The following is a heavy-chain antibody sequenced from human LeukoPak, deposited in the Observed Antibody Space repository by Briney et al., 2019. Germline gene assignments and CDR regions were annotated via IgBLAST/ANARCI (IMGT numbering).Heavy chain of an antibody. J-gene: IGHJ4*02. V-gene: IGHV1-58*01. CDR3: AAIFSGSHSGYFDY. Sequence: ASVKVSCKASGFTFTSSAVQWVRQARGQRLEWIGWIVVGSGNTNYAQKFQERVTITRDMSTSTAYMELSSLRSGDTAAYYCAAIFSGSHSGYFDYWGQGTLVTVSS. CDR1: GFTFTSSA. CDR2: IVVGSGNT. D-gene: IGHD1-26*01.